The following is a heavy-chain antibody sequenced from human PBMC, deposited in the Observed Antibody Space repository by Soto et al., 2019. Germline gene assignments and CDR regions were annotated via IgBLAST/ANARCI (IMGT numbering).Heavy chain of an antibody. Sequence: QVQLQESGPGLVKPSQTLSLTCTVSGGSISSGAYYWSWIRQHPGKGLEWIGYIYYSGRTYYNPSLKSRVTISVVTSKNQFSLKLSSVTAADTAVYYCAIYDSSGSRGFQHWGQGTLVTVSS. CDR2: IYYSGRT. V-gene: IGHV4-31*03. CDR1: GGSISSGAYY. D-gene: IGHD3-22*01. CDR3: AIYDSSGSRGFQH. J-gene: IGHJ1*01.